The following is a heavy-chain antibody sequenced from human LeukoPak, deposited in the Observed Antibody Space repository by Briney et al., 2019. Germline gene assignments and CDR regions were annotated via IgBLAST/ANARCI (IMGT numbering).Heavy chain of an antibody. CDR3: ARSPKAAAVYYFDY. CDR2: IYTSGST. CDR1: GGSTSSYY. D-gene: IGHD6-13*01. J-gene: IGHJ4*02. Sequence: SETLSLTCTVSGGSTSSYYWSWIRQPAGKGLEWIGRIYTSGSTNYNPSLKSRVTMSVDTSKNQFSLKLSSVTAADTAVYYCARSPKAAAVYYFDYWGQGTLVTVSS. V-gene: IGHV4-4*07.